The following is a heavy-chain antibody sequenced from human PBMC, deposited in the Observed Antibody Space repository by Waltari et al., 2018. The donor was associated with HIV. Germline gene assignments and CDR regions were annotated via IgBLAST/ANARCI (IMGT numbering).Heavy chain of an antibody. CDR1: RFSTHLYA. CDR2: ISGSGGRK. J-gene: IGHJ6*02. CDR3: AKDPDYEGNPPGGMDV. V-gene: IGHV3-23*01. Sequence: VQLLESGGGVVQPGGDLRLSRVLCRFSTHLYAMTWLREAPGKGLGLVLMISGSGGRKKCADPVRGRFTVSRDNARNTLYLQMNSLRAEDTAGYFCAKDPDYEGNPPGGMDVWGHGTTVTV. D-gene: IGHD4-17*01.